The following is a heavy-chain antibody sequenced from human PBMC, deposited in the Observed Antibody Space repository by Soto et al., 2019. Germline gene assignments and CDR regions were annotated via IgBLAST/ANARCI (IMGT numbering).Heavy chain of an antibody. CDR2: ISGSGGST. CDR1: GFTFSSYA. Sequence: GGSLRLSCAASGFTFSSYAMSWVRQAPGKGLEWVSAISGSGGSTYYADSVKGRFTISRDNSKNTLYLQMNSLRAEDTAVYYFASLGELSLSYYYYYMGVWGKGT. CDR3: ASLGELSLSYYYYYMGV. D-gene: IGHD3-16*02. V-gene: IGHV3-23*01. J-gene: IGHJ6*03.